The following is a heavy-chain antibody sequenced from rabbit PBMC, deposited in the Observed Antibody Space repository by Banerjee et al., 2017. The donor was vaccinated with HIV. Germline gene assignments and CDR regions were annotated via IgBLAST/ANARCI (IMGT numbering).Heavy chain of an antibody. J-gene: IGHJ4*01. CDR3: ARDPYGYYNL. Sequence: QSLEESGGDLVKPGASLTLTCTASGFSFSSNYYMCWVRQAPGKGLEWIACIYAGSLGSTYYANWAKGRFTISKTSSTTVTLQMTSLTAADTATYFCARDPYGYYNLWGQGTLVTVS. D-gene: IGHD1-1*01. CDR2: IYAGSLGST. CDR1: GFSFSSNYY. V-gene: IGHV1S40*01.